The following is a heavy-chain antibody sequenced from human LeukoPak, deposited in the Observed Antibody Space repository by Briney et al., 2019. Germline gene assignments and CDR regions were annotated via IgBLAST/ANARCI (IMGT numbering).Heavy chain of an antibody. CDR3: VRDSSVTRMDV. CDR2: INTDGRSI. CDR1: GFTFKTW. D-gene: IGHD4-17*01. J-gene: IGHJ6*04. Sequence: PGGSLRLSCAASGFTFKTWMHWVRQSPGKGLVWVSRINTDGRSITYADSGKGRFSVSRDDAKNTLYLQMYSLRAEDTAVYYCVRDSSVTRMDVWGKGTTVTVSS. V-gene: IGHV3-74*03.